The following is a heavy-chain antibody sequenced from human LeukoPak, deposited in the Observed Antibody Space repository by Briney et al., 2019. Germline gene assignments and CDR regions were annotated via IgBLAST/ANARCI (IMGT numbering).Heavy chain of an antibody. CDR1: GGSISGYY. Sequence: KPSETLSLTCTVSGGSISGYYYNWIRQPPGKGLEWIGYIYYSGSTNYNPSLKSRVTMSLDTSKNQFSLKLSSVTTADTAVYYCARSVVTLYWYFDLWGRGTLVTVSS. J-gene: IGHJ2*01. D-gene: IGHD4-23*01. CDR3: ARSVVTLYWYFDL. V-gene: IGHV4-59*01. CDR2: IYYSGST.